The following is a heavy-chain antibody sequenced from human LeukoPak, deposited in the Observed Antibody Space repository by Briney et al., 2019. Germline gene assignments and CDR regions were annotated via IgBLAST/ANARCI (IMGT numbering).Heavy chain of an antibody. CDR2: IYSSGTT. V-gene: IGHV4-59*01. D-gene: IGHD6-19*01. J-gene: IGHJ6*03. CDR3: VRGQWVASHYYYHMDV. Sequence: SETLSLTCTVSGGSMNNYYWSWIRQSPRRGLEWIGYIYSSGTTTYSPSLESRVTISLDASNNQFSLKMISLSAADTAMYYCVRGQWVASHYYYHMDVWGKGTTVIVSS. CDR1: GGSMNNYY.